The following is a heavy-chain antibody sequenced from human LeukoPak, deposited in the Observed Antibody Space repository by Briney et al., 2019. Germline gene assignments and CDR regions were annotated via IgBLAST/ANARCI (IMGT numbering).Heavy chain of an antibody. CDR2: IYYTGEI. J-gene: IGHJ5*02. Sequence: PSETLSLTCSVSGYSMTSLNWWGWVRQAPGKGLEWIGYIYYTGEIYDNPSLKSRLTISVDTSKNQFSLKLSSLTAADTAVYYCARGIHLRYFAENWFDPWGQGTLVTVSS. CDR3: ARGIHLRYFAENWFDP. D-gene: IGHD3-9*01. V-gene: IGHV4-28*05. CDR1: GYSMTSLNW.